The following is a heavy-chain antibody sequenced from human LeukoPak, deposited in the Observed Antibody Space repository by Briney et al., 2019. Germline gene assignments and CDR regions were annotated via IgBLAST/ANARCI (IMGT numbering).Heavy chain of an antibody. J-gene: IGHJ4*02. CDR2: IKPKSRGR. Sequence: ASVKVSCKASGYTFTGYYIHGVRHAPGQRREWMGWIKPKSRGRNNVPKFQGRVTMNRDTSIMTAYMELSRLRSDDTAVYYCARGGWLNEFDYWGQGKLVTVSS. CDR1: GYTFTGYY. V-gene: IGHV1-2*02. CDR3: ARGGWLNEFDY. D-gene: IGHD5-24*01.